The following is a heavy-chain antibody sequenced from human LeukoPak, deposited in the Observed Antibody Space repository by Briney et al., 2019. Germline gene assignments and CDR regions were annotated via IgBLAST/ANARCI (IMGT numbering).Heavy chain of an antibody. Sequence: GGSLRLSCAASRFSFSAYPMGWVRRAPGRGLEWVSGISAGGDLTFHADPVKGRFTISRDNSKNTLYLQMNSLRADDTAEYYCAKSLLTTASGTGRAFDLWGQGTMVTVSS. V-gene: IGHV3-23*01. J-gene: IGHJ3*01. CDR3: AKSLLTTASGTGRAFDL. CDR1: RFSFSAYP. CDR2: ISAGGDLT. D-gene: IGHD1-26*01.